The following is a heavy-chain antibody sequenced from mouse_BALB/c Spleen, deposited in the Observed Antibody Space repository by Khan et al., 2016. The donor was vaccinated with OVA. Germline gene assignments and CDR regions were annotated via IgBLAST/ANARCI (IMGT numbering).Heavy chain of an antibody. D-gene: IGHD2-4*01. Sequence: QVQLKESGPGLVAPSQSLSITCTVSGFSLTSYGVHWVRQPPAKGLEWLVVIRSDGRTTYNTTLKSKLSISKDNSKSHVFLIMNSLQTDDTAMYYCAMNTRVITTGMDYWGQGTSVTVSS. CDR2: IRSDGRT. CDR3: AMNTRVITTGMDY. V-gene: IGHV2-6*02. CDR1: GFSLTSYG. J-gene: IGHJ4*01.